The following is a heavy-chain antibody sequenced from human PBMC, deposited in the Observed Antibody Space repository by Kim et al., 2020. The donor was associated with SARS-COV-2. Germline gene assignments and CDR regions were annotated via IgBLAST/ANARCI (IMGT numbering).Heavy chain of an antibody. J-gene: IGHJ4*02. V-gene: IGHV4-4*02. CDR2: IYHSGST. CDR1: GGPISSSNW. CDR3: ATRGGYCSGGSCYSEGYFDY. D-gene: IGHD2-15*01. Sequence: SETLSLTCAVSGGPISSSNWWSWVRQPPGKGLEWIGEIYHSGSTNYNPSLKSRVTISVDKSKNQFSLKLSSVTAADTAVYYCATRGGYCSGGSCYSEGYFDYWGQGTLVTVSS.